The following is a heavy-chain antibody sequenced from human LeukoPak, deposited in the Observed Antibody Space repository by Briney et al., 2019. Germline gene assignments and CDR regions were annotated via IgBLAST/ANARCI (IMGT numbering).Heavy chain of an antibody. Sequence: PGGSLRLSCTASGFTFSSYWMHWVRQAPGKGLVWVSRINSDGSDTKYADSVKGRFTISRDNAKNSLYLQMNSLRAEDTAVYYCATPRDGYNTSSLSLIVYWGQGTLVTVSS. D-gene: IGHD5-24*01. CDR2: INSDGSDT. J-gene: IGHJ4*02. V-gene: IGHV3-74*03. CDR3: ATPRDGYNTSSLSLIVY. CDR1: GFTFSSYW.